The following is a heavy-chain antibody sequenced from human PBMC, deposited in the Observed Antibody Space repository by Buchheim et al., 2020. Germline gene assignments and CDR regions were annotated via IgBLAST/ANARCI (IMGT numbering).Heavy chain of an antibody. J-gene: IGHJ2*01. CDR3: TTSTVVSATYWYFTV. D-gene: IGHD2-21*02. CDR1: GFTFTDAW. Sequence: EEQLVESGGGLVKPGGSLRLSCAASGFTFTDAWMNSVCQAPGKGLEWVGRIKREADGGTAEYAAPVRGRFTLSRADSPETLYLQVNSLRAEDTAVYYYTTSTVVSATYWYFTVWGRGTL. CDR2: IKREADGGTA. V-gene: IGHV3-15*07.